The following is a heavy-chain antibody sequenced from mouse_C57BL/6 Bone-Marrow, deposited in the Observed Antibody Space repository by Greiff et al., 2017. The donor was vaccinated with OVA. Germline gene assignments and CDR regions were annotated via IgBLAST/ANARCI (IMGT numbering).Heavy chain of an antibody. V-gene: IGHV5-15*01. CDR2: ISNLAYSI. CDR3: ARRGYYGSSYWYFDV. D-gene: IGHD1-1*01. J-gene: IGHJ1*03. Sequence: EVQGVESGGGLVQPGGSLKLSCAASGFTFSDYGMAWVRQAPRKGPAWVAFISNLAYSIYYADTVTGRFTISRENAKNTLYLEMSSLRSEDTAMYYCARRGYYGSSYWYFDVWGTGTTVTVSS. CDR1: GFTFSDYG.